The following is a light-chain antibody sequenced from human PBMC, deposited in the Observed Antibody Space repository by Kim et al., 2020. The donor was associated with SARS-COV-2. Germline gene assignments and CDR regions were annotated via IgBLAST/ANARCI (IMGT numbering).Light chain of an antibody. Sequence: KTVISSGTRSRGDIARNYVQWCQQRPGSAPITVIYEDDQRPSGVPDRFSGSIDSSSNSASHTIAGLKTEDEAAYYCQSYDSSNSLVFGGGTQLTVL. V-gene: IGLV6-57*03. J-gene: IGLJ3*02. CDR1: RGDIARNY. CDR2: EDD. CDR3: QSYDSSNSLV.